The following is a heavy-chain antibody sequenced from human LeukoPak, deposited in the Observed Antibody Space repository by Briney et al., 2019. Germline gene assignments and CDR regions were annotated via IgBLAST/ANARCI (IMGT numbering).Heavy chain of an antibody. D-gene: IGHD1-1*01. CDR3: AKGGWNSWFDP. CDR2: ISNSGANT. V-gene: IGHV3-23*01. CDR1: GFIFTNYF. Sequence: GSLRLSCAASGFIFTNYFMSWVRQAPGKGLEWVSSISNSGANTYYADSVKGRFTISRDNSKNTLYLQMNSLRAEDAAVYYCAKGGWNSWFDPWGQGTLVSVSS. J-gene: IGHJ5*02.